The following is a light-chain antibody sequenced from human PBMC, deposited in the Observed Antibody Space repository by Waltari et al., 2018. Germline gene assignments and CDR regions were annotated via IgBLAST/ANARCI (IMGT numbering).Light chain of an antibody. J-gene: IGKJ3*01. CDR1: QGSSSW. Sequence: DIQMTQSPSSVSASVGDRVTITCRASQGSSSWLAWYQQKPGKAPKLLIYAASSLQSGVTSRFSGSGYGTDFTLTISSLQPEDFATYYCQQANSFPVTFGPGTKVDIK. V-gene: IGKV1-12*01. CDR3: QQANSFPVT. CDR2: AAS.